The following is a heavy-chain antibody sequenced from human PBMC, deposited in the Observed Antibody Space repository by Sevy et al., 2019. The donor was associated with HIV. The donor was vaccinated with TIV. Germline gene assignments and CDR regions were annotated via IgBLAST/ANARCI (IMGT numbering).Heavy chain of an antibody. Sequence: GGSLRLSCAASGLTFGSYTINWVRQAPGKGLEWVSSISSSSNYIYYADSVKGRFTISRDNAKNSLYLQMNSLRAEDTAVYYCARVYSGYYNSWGQGTLVTVSS. D-gene: IGHD1-26*01. CDR1: GLTFGSYT. CDR3: ARVYSGYYNS. V-gene: IGHV3-21*01. CDR2: ISSSSNYI. J-gene: IGHJ4*02.